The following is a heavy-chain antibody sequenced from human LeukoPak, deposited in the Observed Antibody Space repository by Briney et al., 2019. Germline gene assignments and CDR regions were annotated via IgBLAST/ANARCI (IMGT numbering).Heavy chain of an antibody. J-gene: IGHJ6*03. CDR2: ISSSSSTI. V-gene: IGHV3-48*04. CDR1: GFTFSSYS. D-gene: IGHD2-8*01. CDR3: AREGANPLYYYYYMDV. Sequence: GGSLRLSCAASGFTFSSYSMNWVRQAPGKGLEWVSYISSSSSTIYYADSVKGRFTISRDNAKNSLYLQMNSLRAEDTAVYYCAREGANPLYYYYYMDVWGKGTTVTVSS.